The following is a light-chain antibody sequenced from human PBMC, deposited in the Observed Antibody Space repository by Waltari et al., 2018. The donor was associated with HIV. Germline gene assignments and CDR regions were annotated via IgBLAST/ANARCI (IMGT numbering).Light chain of an antibody. CDR2: DNN. CDR1: SSNIGHNY. Sequence: QSVLTQPPSVSAAPGQKVTISCPGSSSNIGHNYVSWYQQLPGTAPKLLIYDNNKRPSGIPDRFSGSKSGTSATLGITGLQTGDEADYYCGTWDSSLSAEFGGGTKLTVL. J-gene: IGLJ2*01. CDR3: GTWDSSLSAE. V-gene: IGLV1-51*01.